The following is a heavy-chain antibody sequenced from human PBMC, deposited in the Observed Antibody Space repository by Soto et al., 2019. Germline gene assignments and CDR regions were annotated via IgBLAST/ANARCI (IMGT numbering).Heavy chain of an antibody. Sequence: PGGSLRLSCAASGFTFSDYYMSWIRQAPGKGLEWVSYISSSGSTIYYADSVKGRFTISRDNAKNSLYLQMNSLRAEDTAVYYCARDQVAVAGDALDIWGQGTMVTVSS. CDR3: ARDQVAVAGDALDI. CDR1: GFTFSDYY. D-gene: IGHD6-19*01. V-gene: IGHV3-11*01. J-gene: IGHJ3*02. CDR2: ISSSGSTI.